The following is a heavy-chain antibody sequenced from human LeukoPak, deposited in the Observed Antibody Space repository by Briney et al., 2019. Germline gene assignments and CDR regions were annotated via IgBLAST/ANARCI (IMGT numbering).Heavy chain of an antibody. V-gene: IGHV1-69*13. CDR2: IIPIFGTA. CDR3: ARGQRNRLVISDNWFDP. CDR1: GGTFSSNA. D-gene: IGHD3-9*01. J-gene: IGHJ5*02. Sequence: SAKVSCKASGGTFSSNAISWVRQAPGQGLEWMGGIIPIFGTANYAQKFQGRVTITADESTSTAYMELSSLRSEDTAVYYCARGQRNRLVISDNWFDPWGQGTLVTVSS.